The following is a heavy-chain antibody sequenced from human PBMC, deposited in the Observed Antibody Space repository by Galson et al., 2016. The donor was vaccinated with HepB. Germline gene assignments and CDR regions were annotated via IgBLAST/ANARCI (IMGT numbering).Heavy chain of an antibody. CDR1: GGSISSGDYY. CDR3: ARGSAFGGVDN. CDR2: IYYSWST. Sequence: TLSLTCTVSGGSISSGDYYWSWIRQPPGKGLEWIGYIYYSWSTYHSPSLKSRVTISVDTSKNQFSLKLNSVTAADTAVYYCARGSAFGGVDNWGQGTLVTVSS. D-gene: IGHD3-16*01. J-gene: IGHJ4*02. V-gene: IGHV4-30-4*01.